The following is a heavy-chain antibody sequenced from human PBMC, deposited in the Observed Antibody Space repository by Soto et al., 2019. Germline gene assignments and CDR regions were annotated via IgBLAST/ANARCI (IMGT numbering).Heavy chain of an antibody. J-gene: IGHJ6*02. V-gene: IGHV3-30-3*01. CDR3: ARAAAPLKGMDV. Sequence: GGSLRLSCAASGFTFSSYAMHWVRQAPGKGLEWVAVISYDGSNKYYADSVKGRFTISRDNSKNTLYLQMNSLRAEDTAVYYCARAAAPLKGMDVWGQGTTVTVSS. CDR1: GFTFSSYA. D-gene: IGHD2-2*01. CDR2: ISYDGSNK.